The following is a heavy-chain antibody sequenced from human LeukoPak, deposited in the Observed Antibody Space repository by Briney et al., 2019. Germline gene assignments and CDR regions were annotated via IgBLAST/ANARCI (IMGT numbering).Heavy chain of an antibody. CDR2: IYYSGST. D-gene: IGHD3-22*01. CDR3: ARSGTDYYDSSGYKLGGYYFDY. CDR1: GGSISSYY. V-gene: IGHV4-59*01. Sequence: PSETLSLTCTVSGGSISSYYWSWIRQPPGKGLEWIGYIYYSGSTNYNPSLKSRVTISVDTSKNQFSLKLSSVTAADTAVYYCARSGTDYYDSSGYKLGGYYFDYWGQGTLVTVSS. J-gene: IGHJ4*02.